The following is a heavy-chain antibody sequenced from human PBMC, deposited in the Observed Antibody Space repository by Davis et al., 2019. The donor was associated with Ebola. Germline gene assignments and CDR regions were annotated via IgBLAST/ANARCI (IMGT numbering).Heavy chain of an antibody. Sequence: LRLSCAVYGESFSGFYWSWIRQPPGTGLEWIGEINHSGTTNYNPSLKSRVTISVDTSKNQFSLKLSSVTAADTAVYYCARYSIVVVPAAKYYFDYWGQGTLVTVSS. V-gene: IGHV4-34*09. CDR3: ARYSIVVVPAAKYYFDY. J-gene: IGHJ4*02. CDR2: INHSGTT. D-gene: IGHD2-2*01. CDR1: GESFSGFY.